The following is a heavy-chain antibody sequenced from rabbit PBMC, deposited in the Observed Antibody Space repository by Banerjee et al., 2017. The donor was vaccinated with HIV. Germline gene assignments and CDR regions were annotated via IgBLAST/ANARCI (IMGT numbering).Heavy chain of an antibody. CDR2: IDTGSGST. Sequence: QEQLVEYGGDLVQPEGSLTLTCKASGLDFSSSYWICWVRQAPGKGLEWIGCIDTGSGSTWYASWAKGRFTISKTSSTTVTLQMTSLTAADTATYFCARTGYAAYGYGSLNLWGPGTLVTVS. CDR3: ARTGYAAYGYGSLNL. J-gene: IGHJ4*01. V-gene: IGHV1S45*01. CDR1: GLDFSSSYW. D-gene: IGHD6-1*01.